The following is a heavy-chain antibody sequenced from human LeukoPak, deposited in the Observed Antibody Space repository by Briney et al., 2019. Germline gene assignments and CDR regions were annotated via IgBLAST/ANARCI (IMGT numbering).Heavy chain of an antibody. V-gene: IGHV3-30*04. Sequence: GGSLRLSCAATGFTFSNFAMHWVRQAPGKGLEWVAVASYDGSYKYYADSVKGRFTISRDNSKNTLYLQMNSLRAEDTAVYYCAKVRDIYCSGGTCFYFDYWGQGTLVTVSS. CDR3: AKVRDIYCSGGTCFYFDY. CDR1: GFTFSNFA. D-gene: IGHD2-15*01. CDR2: ASYDGSYK. J-gene: IGHJ4*02.